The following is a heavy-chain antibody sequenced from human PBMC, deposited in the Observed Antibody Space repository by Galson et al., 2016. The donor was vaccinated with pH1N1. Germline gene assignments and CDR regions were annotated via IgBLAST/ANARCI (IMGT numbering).Heavy chain of an antibody. CDR2: IDPSNGGT. Sequence: SVKVSCKASGYIFTSDYFHWVRQAPGQGLEWMGVIDPSNGGTTFAHKLQGLVTMTRDTSTGTVYMELRGLKSEDTAVYYCIRDLGGLRKFWGQGTLVTVSS. CDR3: IRDLGGLRKF. V-gene: IGHV1-46*03. CDR1: GYIFTSDY. D-gene: IGHD3-16*01. J-gene: IGHJ4*02.